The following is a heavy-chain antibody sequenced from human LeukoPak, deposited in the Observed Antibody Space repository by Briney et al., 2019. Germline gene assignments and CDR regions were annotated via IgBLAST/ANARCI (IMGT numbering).Heavy chain of an antibody. Sequence: PGGSLRLSFAASGFTFSDHYIDWVRQAPGKGLEWVGRARNRGNGYTTQYAASVKGRFTFSRDDSENTVYLQMNSLKTEDTAVYFCARIMRVDYGTYYFDYWGQGTLVTVSS. CDR3: ARIMRVDYGTYYFDY. CDR1: GFTFSDHY. V-gene: IGHV3-72*01. J-gene: IGHJ4*02. CDR2: ARNRGNGYTT. D-gene: IGHD4/OR15-4a*01.